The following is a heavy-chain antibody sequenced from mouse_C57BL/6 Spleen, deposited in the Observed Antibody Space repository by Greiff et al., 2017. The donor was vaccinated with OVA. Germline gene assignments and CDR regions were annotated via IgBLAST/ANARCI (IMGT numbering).Heavy chain of an antibody. J-gene: IGHJ1*03. CDR2: INPSSGYT. Sequence: VQLVESGAELAKPGASVKLSCKASGYTFTSYWMHWVKQRPGQGLEWIGYINPSSGYTKYNQKFKDKATLTADKSSSTAYMQLSSLTYEDSAVYYCAIITTVVAPGVWGTGTTVTVSS. V-gene: IGHV1-7*01. CDR1: GYTFTSYW. CDR3: AIITTVVAPGV. D-gene: IGHD1-1*01.